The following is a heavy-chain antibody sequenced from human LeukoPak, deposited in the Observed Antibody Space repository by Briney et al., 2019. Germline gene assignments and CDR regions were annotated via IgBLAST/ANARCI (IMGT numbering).Heavy chain of an antibody. J-gene: IGHJ1*01. Sequence: GRSLRLSCAASGFIFDDYAMHWVRQAPGKGLEWVSGISWNSDITGYADSVKGRFTISRDNAKNSLYLQMNSLRAEDTALYYCAKGTHYYGSGSYYNDRAEYFQHWGQGTLVTVSS. CDR2: ISWNSDIT. V-gene: IGHV3-9*01. CDR1: GFIFDDYA. D-gene: IGHD3-10*01. CDR3: AKGTHYYGSGSYYNDRAEYFQH.